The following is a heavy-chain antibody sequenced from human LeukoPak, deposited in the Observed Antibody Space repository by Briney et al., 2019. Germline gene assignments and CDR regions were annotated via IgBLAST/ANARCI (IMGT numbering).Heavy chain of an antibody. J-gene: IGHJ5*02. CDR1: GGSISSSSYY. CDR2: IYYSGST. Sequence: PSETLSLTCTVSGGSISSSSYYWGWIRQPPGKGLEWIGSIYYSGSTYYNPSLKSRVTISVDTSKNQFSLKLSSVTAADTAVYYCAREAYSSSSQRGWFDPWGQGTLVTVSS. V-gene: IGHV4-39*07. D-gene: IGHD6-6*01. CDR3: AREAYSSSSQRGWFDP.